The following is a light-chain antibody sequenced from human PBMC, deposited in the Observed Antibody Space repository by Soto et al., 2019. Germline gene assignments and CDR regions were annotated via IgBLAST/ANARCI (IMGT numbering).Light chain of an antibody. CDR1: SSDVGGYNY. Sequence: QSVLTQPPSASGSPGQSVTISCTGTSSDVGGYNYVSWYQQHPGKAPKLMIYEVSKQPSGVPDRFSGSKSGNTASLTVSGLQAEDEADYYCSSYAGSNLWVFGGGTKLTVL. CDR2: EVS. J-gene: IGLJ3*02. CDR3: SSYAGSNLWV. V-gene: IGLV2-8*01.